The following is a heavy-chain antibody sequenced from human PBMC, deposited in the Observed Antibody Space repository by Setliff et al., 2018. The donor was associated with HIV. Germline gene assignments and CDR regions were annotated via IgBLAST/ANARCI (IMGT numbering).Heavy chain of an antibody. CDR3: ARVQMAYAAFDV. CDR1: GDYIGSRAYY. V-gene: IGHV4-39*07. CDR2: IYYTGNS. J-gene: IGHJ3*01. Sequence: SETLSLTCTVSGDYIGSRAYYWAWIRQPPGKGLEWIATIYYTGNSYYNPSLQSRVTLSVDTSKHQFSQKLSSATAADTAVYYCARVQMAYAAFDVWGQGTMVTVSS. D-gene: IGHD4-17*01.